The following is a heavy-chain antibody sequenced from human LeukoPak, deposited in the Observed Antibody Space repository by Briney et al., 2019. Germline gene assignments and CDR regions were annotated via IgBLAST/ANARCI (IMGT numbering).Heavy chain of an antibody. CDR3: ARDAATYDAFDI. V-gene: IGHV4-31*03. CDR1: GGSISSGGCY. J-gene: IGHJ3*02. D-gene: IGHD2-15*01. CDR2: IYYSGST. Sequence: SHTLSLTCTVSGGSISSGGCYWSWIRQHPGKGMDSIRYIYYSGSTYYNPSLKSRVTISVDTSKNHFSLKLSSVTAADTAVYYCARDAATYDAFDIWGQGTMVTVSS.